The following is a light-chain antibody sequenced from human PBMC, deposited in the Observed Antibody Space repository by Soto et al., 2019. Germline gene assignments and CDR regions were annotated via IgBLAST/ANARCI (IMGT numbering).Light chain of an antibody. CDR2: GAS. CDR1: QSVSSN. J-gene: IGKJ2*01. CDR3: QQYNNWPRT. Sequence: EIVMTQSPATLSVSPGERATLSCRASQSVSSNLAWYQQKPGQAPRLLIYGASTRATGIPARLSGSGSGTXXXXXXXXXXXXDXAXXYXQQYNNWPRTFGQGTKLEIK. V-gene: IGKV3-15*01.